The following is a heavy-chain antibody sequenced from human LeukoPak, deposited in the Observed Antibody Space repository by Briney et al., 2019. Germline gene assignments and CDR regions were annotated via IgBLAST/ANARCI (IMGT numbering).Heavy chain of an antibody. Sequence: GGSLRLSCAAAGFTISRYWMSWVRQAPGKGLEWVANINQDGSEKNYVDSVKGRFTISRDNAKNSLFLQMNSLRAEDTAMYYCVRDDSSGWYYFDSWGQGTLVTVSS. CDR1: GFTISRYW. D-gene: IGHD6-19*01. CDR3: VRDDSSGWYYFDS. V-gene: IGHV3-7*01. CDR2: INQDGSEK. J-gene: IGHJ4*02.